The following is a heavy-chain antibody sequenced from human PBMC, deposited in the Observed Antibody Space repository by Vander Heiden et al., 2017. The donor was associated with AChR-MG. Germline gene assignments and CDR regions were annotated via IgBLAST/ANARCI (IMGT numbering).Heavy chain of an antibody. CDR3: AGAEGDY. Sequence: QVQLVESGGGVVQPGRSLRLSCAASGFTFRRYAMHWVRQAPGKGREWVAGISYDGSNKYYADSVKGRFTISRDNSKNTLYLQMNSLGAEDTAVYYCAGAEGDYWGQGTLVTVSS. J-gene: IGHJ4*02. CDR1: GFTFRRYA. CDR2: ISYDGSNK. V-gene: IGHV3-30-3*01.